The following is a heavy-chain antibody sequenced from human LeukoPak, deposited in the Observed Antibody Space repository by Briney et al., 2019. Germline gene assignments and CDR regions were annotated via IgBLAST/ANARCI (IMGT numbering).Heavy chain of an antibody. CDR2: ISGSGGST. D-gene: IGHD6-19*01. CDR3: AKDVAVAGTRYYFDY. J-gene: IGHJ4*02. V-gene: IGHV3-23*01. CDR1: GFTFSSYA. Sequence: GGSLRLSCAASGFTFSSYAMSWVCQAPGKGLEWVSAISGSGGSTYYADSVKGRFTISRDNSKNTLYLQMNSLRAEDTAVYYCAKDVAVAGTRYYFDYWGQGTLVTVSS.